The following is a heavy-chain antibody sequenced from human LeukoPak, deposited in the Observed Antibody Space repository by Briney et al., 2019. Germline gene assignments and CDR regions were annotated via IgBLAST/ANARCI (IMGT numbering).Heavy chain of an antibody. V-gene: IGHV1-2*02. J-gene: IGHJ5*02. CDR3: ARGDSSSWSGGNWFDR. CDR2: INPNSGGT. CDR1: GYTFTGYY. D-gene: IGHD6-13*01. Sequence: ASVKVSCKASGYTFTGYYMHWVRQAPGQGLEWMGWINPNSGGTNYAQKFQGRVTMTRDTSISTAYMELSRLRSDDTAVYYCARGDSSSWSGGNWFDRWGQGTLVTVSS.